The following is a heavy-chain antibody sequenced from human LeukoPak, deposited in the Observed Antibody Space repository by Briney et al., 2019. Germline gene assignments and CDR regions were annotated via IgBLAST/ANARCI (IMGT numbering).Heavy chain of an antibody. J-gene: IGHJ4*02. CDR3: ARDPLVLLAITSYYFDY. Sequence: ASVKVSCKASGYTFTSYGISWVRQDPGQGLEWMGWISAYNGNTNYAQKLQGRVTMTTDTSTSTACMELRSLRSDDTAVYYCARDPLVLLAITSYYFDYWGQGTLVTVSS. D-gene: IGHD3-16*01. CDR2: ISAYNGNT. CDR1: GYTFTSYG. V-gene: IGHV1-18*01.